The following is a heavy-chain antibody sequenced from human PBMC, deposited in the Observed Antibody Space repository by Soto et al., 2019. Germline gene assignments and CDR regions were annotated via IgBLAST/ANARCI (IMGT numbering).Heavy chain of an antibody. D-gene: IGHD3-3*01. Sequence: ASVKVSCKASGYTFTSYGISWVRQAPGQGLEWMGWISAYNGNTNYAQKLQGRVTMTTDTSTSTAYMELRSLRSDDTAVYYCARGRYDFWSGYPQHDAFDIWGQATMVTVSS. CDR3: ARGRYDFWSGYPQHDAFDI. CDR2: ISAYNGNT. CDR1: GYTFTSYG. V-gene: IGHV1-18*01. J-gene: IGHJ3*02.